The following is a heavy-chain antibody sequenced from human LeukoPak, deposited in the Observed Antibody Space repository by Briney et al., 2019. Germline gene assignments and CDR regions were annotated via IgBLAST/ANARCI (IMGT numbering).Heavy chain of an antibody. CDR1: DGSFTDYN. CDR2: IHHSGGT. Sequence: SETLSLTCAVYDGSFTDYNWSWIRQSPGKGLQWIGEIHHSGGTNCSPSLKSRVTLSVDTSKRQLSLKLSSLTAADTAVYYCVRNGFYSSGYHFSSDSRGRGTLVTVSS. J-gene: IGHJ4*02. CDR3: VRNGFYSSGYHFSSDS. V-gene: IGHV4-34*01. D-gene: IGHD3-22*01.